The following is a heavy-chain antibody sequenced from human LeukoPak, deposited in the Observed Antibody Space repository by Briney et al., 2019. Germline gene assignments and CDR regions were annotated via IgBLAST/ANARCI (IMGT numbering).Heavy chain of an antibody. CDR2: IIPILRSA. D-gene: IGHD4-23*01. CDR3: ARDRANIITPLKAFDT. J-gene: IGHJ3*02. Sequence: SVKVSCKASVGNFNSYAVSWVRQAPGQGLEWMGAIIPILRSANYAQKFQGRGTITTDESTCTVYMELGSLRIEDTAVYFCARDRANIITPLKAFDTWGQGTMVTVSS. CDR1: VGNFNSYA. V-gene: IGHV1-69*05.